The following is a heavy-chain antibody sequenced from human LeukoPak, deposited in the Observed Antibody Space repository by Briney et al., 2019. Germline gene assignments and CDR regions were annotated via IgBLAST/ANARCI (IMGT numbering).Heavy chain of an antibody. CDR2: IYSSDTT. D-gene: IGHD6-19*01. CDR1: GFTFSGYA. J-gene: IGHJ4*02. Sequence: GGSLRLSCAASGFTFSGYAMNWVRQAPGKGLEWVSHIYSSDTTYADSVKGRFTISRDNAKNSLYLQMNSLRDEDTAVYYCARKDSGWHIYWGQGTLVTVSS. CDR3: ARKDSGWHIY. V-gene: IGHV3-48*02.